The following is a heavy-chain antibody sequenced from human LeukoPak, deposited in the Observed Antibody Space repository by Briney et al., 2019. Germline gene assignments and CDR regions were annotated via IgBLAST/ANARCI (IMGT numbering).Heavy chain of an antibody. D-gene: IGHD3-9*01. Sequence: APVMVSCKASGGTFSSYAISWVRQAPGQGLEWMGWINPNSGGTNYAQKFQGRATMTRDTSISTAYMELSRLRSDDTAVYYCARQRLARGAFDIWGQGTMVTVSS. CDR3: ARQRLARGAFDI. J-gene: IGHJ3*02. CDR2: INPNSGGT. CDR1: GGTFSSYA. V-gene: IGHV1-2*02.